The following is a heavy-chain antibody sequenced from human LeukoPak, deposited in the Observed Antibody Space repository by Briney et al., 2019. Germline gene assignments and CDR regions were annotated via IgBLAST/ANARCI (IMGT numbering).Heavy chain of an antibody. Sequence: GGSLRLSCAASGFTFSSYSMNWVRQAPGKGLEWISYISNSSSTMNYADSVKGRFTISRDNAKNSLYLQMNSLRAEDTAVYYCAKDGSGRYYFDYWGQGTLVTVSS. CDR1: GFTFSSYS. V-gene: IGHV3-48*01. J-gene: IGHJ4*02. CDR3: AKDGSGRYYFDY. D-gene: IGHD6-19*01. CDR2: ISNSSSTM.